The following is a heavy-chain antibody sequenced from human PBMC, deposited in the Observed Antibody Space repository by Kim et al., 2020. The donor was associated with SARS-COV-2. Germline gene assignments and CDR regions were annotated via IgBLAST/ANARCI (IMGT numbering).Heavy chain of an antibody. CDR2: IGTAGDT. J-gene: IGHJ6*02. CDR1: GFTFSSYD. CDR3: ARGGIGGYDILTGYYRHYGMDV. V-gene: IGHV3-13*01. D-gene: IGHD3-9*01. Sequence: GGSLRLSCAASGFTFSSYDMHWVRQATGKGLEWVSAIGTAGDTYYPGSVKGRFTISRENAKNSLYLQMNSLRAGDTAVYYCARGGIGGYDILTGYYRHYGMDVWGQGTTVTVSS.